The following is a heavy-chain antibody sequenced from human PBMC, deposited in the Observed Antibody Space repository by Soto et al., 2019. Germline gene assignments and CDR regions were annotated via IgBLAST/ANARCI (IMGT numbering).Heavy chain of an antibody. V-gene: IGHV3-30-3*01. Sequence: PGGSLRLSCAASGFTFSSYAMHWVRQAPGKGLEWVAVISYDGSNKYYADSVKGRFTISRDNSKNTLYLQMNSLRAEDTAVYYCAKEVPTNPLDSWGQGTLVTVSS. D-gene: IGHD5-12*01. CDR1: GFTFSSYA. CDR2: ISYDGSNK. CDR3: AKEVPTNPLDS. J-gene: IGHJ4*02.